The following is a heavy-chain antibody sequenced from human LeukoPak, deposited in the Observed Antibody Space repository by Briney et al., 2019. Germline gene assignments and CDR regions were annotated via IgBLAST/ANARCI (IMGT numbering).Heavy chain of an antibody. CDR3: ARGAKTHYYGSGSYRTGNWFDP. D-gene: IGHD3-10*01. CDR1: GYTFTGYY. Sequence: GASVKVSCKASGYTFTGYYMHWVRQAPGQGLEWMGWINPNSGGTNYAQKFQGRVTMTRDTSISTAYMELSRLKSDDTAVYYCARGAKTHYYGSGSYRTGNWFDPWGQGILVTVSS. CDR2: INPNSGGT. V-gene: IGHV1-2*02. J-gene: IGHJ5*02.